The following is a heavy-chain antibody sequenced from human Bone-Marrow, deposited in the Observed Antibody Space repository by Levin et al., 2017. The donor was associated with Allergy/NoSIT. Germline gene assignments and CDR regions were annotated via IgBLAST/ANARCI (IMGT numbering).Heavy chain of an antibody. D-gene: IGHD4-11*01. CDR3: ARVPDYPPHYYYDYGMDV. CDR2: ISYDGSNK. J-gene: IGHJ6*02. CDR1: GFTFSSYA. V-gene: IGHV3-30*04. Sequence: PGGSLRLSCAASGFTFSSYAMHWVRQAPGKGLEWVAVISYDGSNKYYADSVKGRFTISRDNSKNTLYLQMNSLRAEDTAVYYCARVPDYPPHYYYDYGMDVWGQGTTVTVSS.